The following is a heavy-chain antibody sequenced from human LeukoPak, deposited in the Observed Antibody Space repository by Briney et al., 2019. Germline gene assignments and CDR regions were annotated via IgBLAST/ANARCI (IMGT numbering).Heavy chain of an antibody. D-gene: IGHD4-17*01. CDR2: IRYDGSNK. Sequence: PGGSLRLSCAASGFTFSSYGMLWVRQAPGKGLEWVTFIRYDGSNKYYADSVKGRFTISRDNGKKLLHLQMSSLRVEDTAVYYCARARDYGDYPPDYWGQGTLVTVSS. V-gene: IGHV3-30*02. J-gene: IGHJ4*02. CDR3: ARARDYGDYPPDY. CDR1: GFTFSSYG.